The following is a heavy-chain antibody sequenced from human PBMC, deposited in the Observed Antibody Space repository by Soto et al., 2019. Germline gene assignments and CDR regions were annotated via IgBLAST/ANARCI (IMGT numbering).Heavy chain of an antibody. CDR2: IYYSGST. CDR3: AREVEYSSSFNYFAY. J-gene: IGHJ4*02. V-gene: IGHV4-31*03. CDR1: GGSISNGGYY. D-gene: IGHD6-6*01. Sequence: PSETLSLPYTVFGGSISNGGYYWSLNRQHPGKGLEWIGYIYYSGSTYYNPSLKSRVTISVDTSKNQFSLKLSSVTAADTAVYYCAREVEYSSSFNYFAYWGQGTLVTVSS.